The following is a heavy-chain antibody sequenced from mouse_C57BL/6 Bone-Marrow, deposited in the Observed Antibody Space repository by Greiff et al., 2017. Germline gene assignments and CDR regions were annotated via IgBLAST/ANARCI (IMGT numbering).Heavy chain of an antibody. CDR3: ARRDYYGSSYGYAMDY. J-gene: IGHJ4*01. CDR2: IYPGSGST. CDR1: GYTFTSYW. V-gene: IGHV1-55*01. Sequence: QVHMKQSGAELVKPGASVKMSCKASGYTFTSYWITWVKQRPGQGLEWIGDIYPGSGSTNYNEKFKSKATLTVDTSSSTAYMQLSSLTSEDSAVYYCARRDYYGSSYGYAMDYWGQGTSVTVSS. D-gene: IGHD1-1*01.